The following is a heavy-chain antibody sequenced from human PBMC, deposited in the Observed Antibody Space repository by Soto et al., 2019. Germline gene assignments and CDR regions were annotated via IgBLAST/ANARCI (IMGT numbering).Heavy chain of an antibody. V-gene: IGHV4-59*12. CDR2: IYHSGST. J-gene: IGHJ5*02. CDR3: ARVPSP. CDR1: GGSINSYY. Sequence: PDTLSLTCTVSGGSINSYYWSWIRQPPGKGLEWIGYIYHSGSTYYNPSLESRVTISVDRSKNQFSLKLSSVTAADTAVYYCARVPSPWGQGTLVTVSS.